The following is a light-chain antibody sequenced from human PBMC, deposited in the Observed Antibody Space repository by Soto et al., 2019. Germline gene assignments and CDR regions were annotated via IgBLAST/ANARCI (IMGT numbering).Light chain of an antibody. CDR3: CSYAGTSYV. Sequence: QSALTQPRSVSGSPGQSVTISCSGTSSDVGSYNYVSWYQQYPGKAPKLMICDVNKRPSGVPDRFSGSKSGNPASLTISGLQAEDEADYYCCSYAGTSYVFGTVTKLTVL. CDR2: DVN. CDR1: SSDVGSYNY. V-gene: IGLV2-11*01. J-gene: IGLJ1*01.